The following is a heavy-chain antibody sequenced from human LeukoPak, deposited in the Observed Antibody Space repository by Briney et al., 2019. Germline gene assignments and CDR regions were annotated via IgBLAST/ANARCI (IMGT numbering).Heavy chain of an antibody. Sequence: SETLSHTCTVSGGSISSYYWSWIRQPPGKGLEWIGYIYYSGSTNYNPPLKSRVTISVDTSKNQFSLKLSSVTAADTAVYYCARVARYCSSTSCYSNYYYGMDVWGQGTTVTVSS. CDR2: IYYSGST. CDR3: ARVARYCSSTSCYSNYYYGMDV. CDR1: GGSISSYY. V-gene: IGHV4-59*12. J-gene: IGHJ6*02. D-gene: IGHD2-2*02.